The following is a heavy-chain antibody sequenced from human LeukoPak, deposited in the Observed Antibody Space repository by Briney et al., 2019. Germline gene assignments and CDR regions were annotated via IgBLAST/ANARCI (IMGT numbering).Heavy chain of an antibody. D-gene: IGHD1-1*01. V-gene: IGHV4-34*01. CDR1: GGSFSGYY. Sequence: ETLSLTCAVYGGSFSGYYWSWIRQSPGKGLEWIGEINHSGSTNYNASFKSRVTVSVDTSKHHLPRKLSSVTAADTAVYYCARASTTGKTVGLGIWRHGPMVTVSS. CDR3: ARASTTGKTVGLGI. J-gene: IGHJ3*02. CDR2: INHSGST.